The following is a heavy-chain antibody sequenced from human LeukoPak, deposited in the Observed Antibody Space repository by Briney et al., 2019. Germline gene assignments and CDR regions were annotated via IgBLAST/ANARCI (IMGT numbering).Heavy chain of an antibody. J-gene: IGHJ4*02. Sequence: GGSLRLSCAASGFTFSSYAMSWVRQAPGKGLEWVSAISGSGGSTYYADSVRGRFTISRDNSKNTLYLQMNSLRAEDTAVYYCAKDRDSVVVPAATPTFDYWGQGTLVTVSS. CDR2: ISGSGGST. CDR3: AKDRDSVVVPAATPTFDY. CDR1: GFTFSSYA. D-gene: IGHD2-2*01. V-gene: IGHV3-23*01.